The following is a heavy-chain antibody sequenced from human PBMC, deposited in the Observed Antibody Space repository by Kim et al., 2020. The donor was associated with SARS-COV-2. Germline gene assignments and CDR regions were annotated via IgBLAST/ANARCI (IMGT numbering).Heavy chain of an antibody. J-gene: IGHJ4*02. Sequence: GGSLRLSCVASGFTFNDYAMTWVRQAPGKGLEWVSSINGAGGLTYYADSVKGRFTISRDNFKRTLFLQISSLRAEDAAMYYCGKGPKNGAIDSWGQGTLVTASS. V-gene: IGHV3-23*01. CDR2: INGAGGLT. CDR1: GFTFNDYA. CDR3: GKGPKNGAIDS. D-gene: IGHD2-8*01.